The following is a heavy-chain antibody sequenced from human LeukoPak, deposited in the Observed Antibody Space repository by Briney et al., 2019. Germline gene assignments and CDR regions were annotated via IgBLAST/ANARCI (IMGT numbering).Heavy chain of an antibody. Sequence: QSGGSLRLSCAASQFIFRNYGMTWVRQAPGKGLEWVSTISGSGYSTYYADSVKGRFTISRDNSKNTLYLQMNSLRVEDTAVYYCAKGYIGDYLFDYWGQGILVTVSS. J-gene: IGHJ4*02. V-gene: IGHV3-23*01. CDR3: AKGYIGDYLFDY. CDR2: ISGSGYST. D-gene: IGHD4-17*01. CDR1: QFIFRNYG.